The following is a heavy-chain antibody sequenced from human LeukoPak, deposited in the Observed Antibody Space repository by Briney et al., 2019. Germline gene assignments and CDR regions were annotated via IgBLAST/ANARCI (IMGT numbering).Heavy chain of an antibody. Sequence: SETLSLTCAVYGGSFSGYYWAWIRQPPGKGLEWIGEINHSGSTNYNPSLKSRVTISVDTSRNQFSLILTSVTAADTAVYFCARVRAAGSFDIWGQGTMVTVSS. CDR3: ARVRAAGSFDI. V-gene: IGHV4-34*01. CDR1: GGSFSGYY. J-gene: IGHJ3*02. CDR2: INHSGST.